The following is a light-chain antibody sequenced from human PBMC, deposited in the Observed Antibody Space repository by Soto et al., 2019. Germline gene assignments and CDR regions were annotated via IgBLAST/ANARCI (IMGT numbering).Light chain of an antibody. CDR3: QRET. CDR2: AAS. CDR1: QGISNY. V-gene: IGKV1-27*01. Sequence: DIQMTQSPSSLSASVGDRVTITCRARQGISNYLAWYQQKPGKVPKLLIYAASTLQSGVPSRFSGSGSGTDFTLTISSLQPEDVATYYCQRETFGRGTKVEIK. J-gene: IGKJ1*01.